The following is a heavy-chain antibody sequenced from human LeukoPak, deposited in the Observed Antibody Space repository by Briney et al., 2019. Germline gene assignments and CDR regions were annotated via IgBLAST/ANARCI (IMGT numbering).Heavy chain of an antibody. CDR1: GFTFSSYG. J-gene: IGHJ4*02. CDR3: AKDDYYDTSGYRD. CDR2: ISYDVGKK. V-gene: IGHV3-30*18. D-gene: IGHD3-22*01. Sequence: GGSLRLSCAASGFTFSSYGMHWVRQAPGKGLEWVAVISYDVGKKYYADSVKGRFTISRDNSKNTLYLQMNSLRAEDTAVYYCAKDDYYDTSGYRDGGQGTLVTVSS.